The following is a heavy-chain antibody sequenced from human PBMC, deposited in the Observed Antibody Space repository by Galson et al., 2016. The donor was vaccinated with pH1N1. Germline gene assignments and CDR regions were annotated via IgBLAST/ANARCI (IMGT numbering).Heavy chain of an antibody. CDR3: AKDQSPFWRVVIPAADPQYFDY. V-gene: IGHV3-30*18. Sequence: SLRLSCAASGFTFSSYGMHWVRQAPGKGLEWVTIISYDGSNKYYADSVKSRFTISRDNSKNTLYLQMSSLRAEDTAVYYCAKDQSPFWRVVIPAADPQYFDYWGQGTLVTVSS. D-gene: IGHD2-2*01. CDR1: GFTFSSYG. J-gene: IGHJ4*02. CDR2: ISYDGSNK.